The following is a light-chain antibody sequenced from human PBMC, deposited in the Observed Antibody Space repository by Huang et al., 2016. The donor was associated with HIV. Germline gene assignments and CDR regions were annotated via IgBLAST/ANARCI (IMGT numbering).Light chain of an antibody. V-gene: IGKV2-30*01. CDR1: QRLVYGDGNIY. J-gene: IGKJ1*01. Sequence: DVLLTQSPLSLPVTLGQPAFITCKSTQRLVYGDGNIYLNWFHQRAGHSPRRLIYQLSNRDSGVPDRFSAGGSGTDFTLWISEVEAEDVGDYYCMQASHGAATFGQGTRVDIK. CDR3: MQASHGAAT. CDR2: QLS.